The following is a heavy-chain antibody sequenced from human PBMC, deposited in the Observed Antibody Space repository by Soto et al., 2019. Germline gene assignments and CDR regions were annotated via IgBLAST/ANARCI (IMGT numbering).Heavy chain of an antibody. Sequence: LRLSCGASGFTFSSYSMNWVRQAPGKGLEWVSYISSSSSTIYYADSVKGRFTISRDNAKNSLYLQMNSLRAEDTAVYYCARELRAYCGGDCYSDWFDPWGQGTLVTVSS. CDR3: ARELRAYCGGDCYSDWFDP. CDR2: ISSSSSTI. J-gene: IGHJ5*02. V-gene: IGHV3-48*01. CDR1: GFTFSSYS. D-gene: IGHD2-21*02.